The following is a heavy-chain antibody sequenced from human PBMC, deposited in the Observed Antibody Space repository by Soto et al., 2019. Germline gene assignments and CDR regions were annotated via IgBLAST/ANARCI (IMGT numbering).Heavy chain of an antibody. V-gene: IGHV3-30*18. CDR3: AKDLHGATIFGVVIMARIRSYGMDV. D-gene: IGHD3-3*01. Sequence: GGSLRLSCAASGFTFSSYGMHWVRQAPGKGLEWVAVISYDGSNKYYADSVKGRFTISRDNSKNTLYLQMNSLRAEDTAVYYCAKDLHGATIFGVVIMARIRSYGMDVWGQGTTVTVSS. J-gene: IGHJ6*02. CDR1: GFTFSSYG. CDR2: ISYDGSNK.